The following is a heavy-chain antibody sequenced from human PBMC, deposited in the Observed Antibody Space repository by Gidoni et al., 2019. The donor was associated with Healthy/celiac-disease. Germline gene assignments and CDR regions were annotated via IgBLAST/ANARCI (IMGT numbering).Heavy chain of an antibody. CDR2: IYYSGST. V-gene: IGHV4-39*01. D-gene: IGHD2-8*01. CDR3: ASREGYCTNGVCYNYYYYGMYV. CDR1: GGSISSSSYY. Sequence: QLQLQESGPGLVKPSGTLSLTCTVSGGSISSSSYYWGWIRQPPGKGLEWSGSIYYSGSTYYNPSLKSRVTISVDTSKNQFSLKLSSVTAADTAVYYCASREGYCTNGVCYNYYYYGMYVWGQGTTVTVSS. J-gene: IGHJ6*02.